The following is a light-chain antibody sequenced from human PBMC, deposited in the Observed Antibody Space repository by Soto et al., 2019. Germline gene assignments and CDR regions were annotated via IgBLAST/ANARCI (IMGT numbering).Light chain of an antibody. CDR2: DVS. Sequence: QSVLTQPASVSGSPGQSITISCTGTSSDVGGYNYVSWYQQHPGKAPKFMIYDVSNRPSGVSNRFSGSKSGNTASLTISGLQAEDEADYYCCSYTTSNTRQIVFGTGTKVNV. CDR3: CSYTTSNTRQIV. V-gene: IGLV2-14*01. J-gene: IGLJ1*01. CDR1: SSDVGGYNY.